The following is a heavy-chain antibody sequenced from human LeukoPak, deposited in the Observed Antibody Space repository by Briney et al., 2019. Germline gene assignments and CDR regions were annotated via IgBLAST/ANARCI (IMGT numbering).Heavy chain of an antibody. J-gene: IGHJ6*02. D-gene: IGHD5-12*01. Sequence: GESLKISCKGSGYSFTSYWIGWVRQMPGKGLEWMGIIYPGDSDTRYSPSFQGQVTISADKSISTAYLQWSSLKASDTAMYYCARHGIQREAGEVDIVATITDRKRLYYYYGMDVWGQGTTVTVSS. CDR3: ARHGIQREAGEVDIVATITDRKRLYYYYGMDV. V-gene: IGHV5-51*01. CDR2: IYPGDSDT. CDR1: GYSFTSYW.